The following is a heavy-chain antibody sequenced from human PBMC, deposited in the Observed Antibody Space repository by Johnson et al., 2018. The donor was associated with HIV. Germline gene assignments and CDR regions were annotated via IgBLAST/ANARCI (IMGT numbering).Heavy chain of an antibody. Sequence: QEQLVESGGGVVQPGRSLRLSCAASGFTFSSYAMHWVRQAPGKGLEWVAVISYDGSNKYYADSVKGRFTISIDNSKNTLYLQMNSLRAEDTAVYYCARERRPWGPDAFDIWGQGTMVTVSS. CDR1: GFTFSSYA. J-gene: IGHJ3*02. CDR3: ARERRPWGPDAFDI. D-gene: IGHD3-16*01. V-gene: IGHV3-30*04. CDR2: ISYDGSNK.